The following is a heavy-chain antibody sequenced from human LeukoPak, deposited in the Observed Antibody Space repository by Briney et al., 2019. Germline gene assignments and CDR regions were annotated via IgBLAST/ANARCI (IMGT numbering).Heavy chain of an antibody. J-gene: IGHJ4*02. CDR1: GYTFTDYY. CDR3: ARDSSIAARPSVY. CDR2: INPNSGGT. D-gene: IGHD6-6*01. Sequence: GASVKVSCKASGYTFTDYYMHWVRQAPGQGLQWMGWINPNSGGTNYAQKFQGRVTMTTDTSTSTAYMELRSLRSDDTAVYYCARDSSIAARPSVYWGQGTLVTVSS. V-gene: IGHV1-2*02.